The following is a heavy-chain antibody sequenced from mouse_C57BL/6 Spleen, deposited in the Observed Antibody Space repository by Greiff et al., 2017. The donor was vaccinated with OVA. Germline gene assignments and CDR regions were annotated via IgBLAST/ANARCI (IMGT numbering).Heavy chain of an antibody. Sequence: QVQLQQPGAELVRPGTSVKLSCKASGYTFTSYWMHWVKQRPGQGLEWIGVIDPSDSYTNYNQKFKGKATLTGDTSSSNAYMQLSSLTSEDAAVYYCARVIYYGPRYAMDYWGQGTSVTVSS. J-gene: IGHJ4*01. CDR1: GYTFTSYW. D-gene: IGHD2-1*01. V-gene: IGHV1-59*01. CDR2: IDPSDSYT. CDR3: ARVIYYGPRYAMDY.